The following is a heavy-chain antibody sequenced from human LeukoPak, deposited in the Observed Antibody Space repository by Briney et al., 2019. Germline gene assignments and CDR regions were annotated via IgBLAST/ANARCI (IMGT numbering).Heavy chain of an antibody. CDR3: ARGVWFGDQNGDYYFDY. V-gene: IGHV3-7*01. Sequence: PGGSLRLSCAASGFTFSSYWMSWVRQAPGKGLEWVANIKQDGSEKSYVDSVKGRFTISRDNAKNSLYLQMNSLRAEDTSVYYRARGVWFGDQNGDYYFDYWGQGTLVTVSS. D-gene: IGHD3-10*01. J-gene: IGHJ4*02. CDR2: IKQDGSEK. CDR1: GFTFSSYW.